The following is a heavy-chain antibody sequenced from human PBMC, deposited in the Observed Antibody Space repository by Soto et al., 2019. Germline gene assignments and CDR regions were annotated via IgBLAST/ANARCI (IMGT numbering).Heavy chain of an antibody. D-gene: IGHD3-22*01. V-gene: IGHV4-59*01. CDR3: ARARYYDSSGYYPV. Sequence: PSETLSLTCTVSGGSISSYYWSLIRQPPGKGLEWIGYIYYSGSTNYNPSLKSRVTISVDTSKNQFSLKLSSVTAADTAVYYCARARYYDSSGYYPVWGQGTLVTVSS. J-gene: IGHJ4*02. CDR1: GGSISSYY. CDR2: IYYSGST.